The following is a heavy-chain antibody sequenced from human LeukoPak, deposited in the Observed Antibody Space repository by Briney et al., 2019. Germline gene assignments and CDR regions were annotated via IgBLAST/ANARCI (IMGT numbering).Heavy chain of an antibody. J-gene: IGHJ6*02. CDR1: GFTFDDYA. D-gene: IGHD2-8*01. CDR3: AKAGVFDYYYYGMDV. Sequence: PGGSLRLSCAASGFTFDDYAMHWVRQAPGKGLEWVSGISWNNGSIGYADSVKGRFTISRDNAKNSLYLQMNSLRAEDTALYYCAKAGVFDYYYYGMDVWGQGTTVTVSS. CDR2: ISWNNGSI. V-gene: IGHV3-9*01.